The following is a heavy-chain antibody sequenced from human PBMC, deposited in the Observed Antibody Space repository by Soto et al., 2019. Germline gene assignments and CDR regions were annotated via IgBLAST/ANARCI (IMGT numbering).Heavy chain of an antibody. Sequence: GGSLRLSCAASGFTFDDYAMHWVRQAPGKGLEWVSGISWNSGSIGYADSVKGRFTISRDNAKNSLYLQMNSLRAEDTALYYCAKERAPARIAVADDAFDIWGQGTMVTVSS. J-gene: IGHJ3*02. CDR2: ISWNSGSI. CDR1: GFTFDDYA. V-gene: IGHV3-9*01. CDR3: AKERAPARIAVADDAFDI. D-gene: IGHD6-19*01.